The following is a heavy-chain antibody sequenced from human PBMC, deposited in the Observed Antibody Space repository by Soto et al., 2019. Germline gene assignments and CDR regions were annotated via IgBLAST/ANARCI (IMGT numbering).Heavy chain of an antibody. Sequence: EVQLVESGGGLVQPGGSLRLSCAASGFTFSSYSMNWVRQAPGKGLEWVSYISSSSSTIYYADSVKGRFTISRDNAKNSLYLQMNGLRAEDTAVYYCARGEEVYCSSTSCSVYYYYYMDVWGKGTTVTVSS. V-gene: IGHV3-48*01. J-gene: IGHJ6*03. CDR1: GFTFSSYS. CDR3: ARGEEVYCSSTSCSVYYYYYMDV. CDR2: ISSSSSTI. D-gene: IGHD2-2*01.